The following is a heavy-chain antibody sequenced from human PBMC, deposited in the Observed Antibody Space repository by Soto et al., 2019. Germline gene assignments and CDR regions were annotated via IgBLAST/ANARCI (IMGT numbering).Heavy chain of an antibody. Sequence: ASVKVSCKASGYTFTSYAMHWVRQAPGQRLEWMGWINAGNGNTKYSQKFQGRVTITRDTSASTAYMELSSLRSEDTAVYYCATARFIDYYYYMDGWGKGTTVTVAS. CDR2: INAGNGNT. J-gene: IGHJ6*03. D-gene: IGHD3-10*01. CDR3: ATARFIDYYYYMDG. CDR1: GYTFTSYA. V-gene: IGHV1-3*01.